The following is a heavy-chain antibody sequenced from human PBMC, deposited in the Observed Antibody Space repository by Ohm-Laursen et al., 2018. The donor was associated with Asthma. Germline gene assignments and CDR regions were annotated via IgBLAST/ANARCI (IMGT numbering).Heavy chain of an antibody. Sequence: SLRLSCAASGSTFSRYAMSWVRQAPGKGLEWVSSISSSSSYIYYADSVKGRFTISRDNAKNSLYLQMNSLRAEDTAVYYCARDRARGFDYWGQGTLVTVSS. CDR1: GSTFSRYA. V-gene: IGHV3-21*01. CDR2: ISSSSSYI. CDR3: ARDRARGFDY. J-gene: IGHJ4*02.